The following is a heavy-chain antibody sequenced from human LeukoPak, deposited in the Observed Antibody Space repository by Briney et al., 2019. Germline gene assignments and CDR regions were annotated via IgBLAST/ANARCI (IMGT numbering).Heavy chain of an antibody. CDR2: IYTSGST. D-gene: IGHD2-2*01. CDR1: GGSMSIYY. V-gene: IGHV4-4*07. CDR3: ARDKRDIVVVPAQPTGMDV. Sequence: SETLSLTCTVSGGSMSIYYESWIRQPAGKGLEGIGRIYTSGSTNYNPSLKSRVTMSVDTSKNQFSLKLSSVTAADTAVYYCARDKRDIVVVPAQPTGMDVWGQGTTVTVSS. J-gene: IGHJ6*02.